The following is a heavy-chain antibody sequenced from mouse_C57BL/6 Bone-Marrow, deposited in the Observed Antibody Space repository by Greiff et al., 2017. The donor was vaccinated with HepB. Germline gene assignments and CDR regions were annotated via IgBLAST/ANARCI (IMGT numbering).Heavy chain of an antibody. CDR2: INHNNGGT. V-gene: IGHV1-26*01. J-gene: IGHJ4*01. D-gene: IGHD1-1*01. CDR3: ARYYYTAMDY. Sequence: EVQLQQSGPELVKPGASVKISCKASGYTFTDYYMNWVKQSHGKSLEWIGDINHNNGGTSYNQKFKGKATLTVDKSSSTAYMELRSLTSEDSAVYYCARYYYTAMDYWGQGTSVTVSS. CDR1: GYTFTDYY.